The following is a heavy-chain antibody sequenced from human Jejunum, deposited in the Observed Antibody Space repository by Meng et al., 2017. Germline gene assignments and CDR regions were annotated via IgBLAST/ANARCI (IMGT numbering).Heavy chain of an antibody. J-gene: IGHJ3*02. CDR3: AKEVVPAHYGTSGYDAFDI. D-gene: IGHD3-22*01. V-gene: IGHV3-48*03. CDR2: SDRSGSRE. Sequence: GESLKISCVASGFTFSSYEMNWLRQAPGKGPEWVANSDRSGSRELYADSVKGRFTISRDNAKNSLYLQMNSLRAEDTALYYCAKEVVPAHYGTSGYDAFDIWGQGTMVTVSS. CDR1: GFTFSSYE.